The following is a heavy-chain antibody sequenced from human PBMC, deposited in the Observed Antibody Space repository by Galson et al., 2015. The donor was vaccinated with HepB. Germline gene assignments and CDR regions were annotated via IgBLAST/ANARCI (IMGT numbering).Heavy chain of an antibody. CDR2: ISGSGGST. D-gene: IGHD5-18*01. CDR1: GFTFSSYA. V-gene: IGHV3-23*01. J-gene: IGHJ4*02. Sequence: SLRLSCAASGFTFSSYAMTWVRQAPGKGLEWVSGISGSGGSTYYADSVKGRFTISRDISKNTLYLQMNSLRAEDTALYYCATHRGYSYVYYFDYWGQGTLVTVSS. CDR3: ATHRGYSYVYYFDY.